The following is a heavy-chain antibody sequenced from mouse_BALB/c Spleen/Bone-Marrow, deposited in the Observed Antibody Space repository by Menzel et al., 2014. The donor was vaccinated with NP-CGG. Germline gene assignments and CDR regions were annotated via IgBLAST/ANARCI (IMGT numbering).Heavy chain of an antibody. CDR1: GYTFTSYA. D-gene: IGHD1-1*01. CDR2: ISPYNDGT. J-gene: IGHJ2*01. Sequence: SGPELVKPGASVKMSCKASGYTFTSYAMHWVKQKPGQGLEWIGYISPYNDGTKYNEKSRGKATLTSDKSSSTAYMELSSLTSEDSAVYYCAREVVATDYFDYWGQGTTLTVSS. V-gene: IGHV1-14*01. CDR3: AREVVATDYFDY.